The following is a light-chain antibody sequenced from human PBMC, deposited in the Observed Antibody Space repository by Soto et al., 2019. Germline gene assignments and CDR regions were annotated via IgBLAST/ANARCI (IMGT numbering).Light chain of an antibody. J-gene: IGKJ3*01. V-gene: IGKV3-20*01. CDR2: DAS. CDR3: QQYGSSPST. CDR1: QSVSSSY. Sequence: EIVLTQSPGTLSLSPGERATLSCRASQSVSSSYLAWYQQKPGQAPRLLIHDASSRATGVPDRFSGSGSGTDFTLTISRLEPEDFAVYYCQQYGSSPSTFGPGTKVDIK.